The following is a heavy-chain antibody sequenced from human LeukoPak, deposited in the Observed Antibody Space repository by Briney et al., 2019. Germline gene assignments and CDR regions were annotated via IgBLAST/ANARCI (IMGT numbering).Heavy chain of an antibody. Sequence: SETLSLTCAVYGGSFSGYYWSWIRQPPGKGLEWIGEINHSGSTNYNPSLKSRVTISVDTSKDQFSLKPSSVTAADTAVYYCARDLGIAVAGTFAGYYWGQGTLVTVSS. CDR2: INHSGST. CDR1: GGSFSGYY. V-gene: IGHV4-34*01. D-gene: IGHD6-19*01. J-gene: IGHJ4*02. CDR3: ARDLGIAVAGTFAGYY.